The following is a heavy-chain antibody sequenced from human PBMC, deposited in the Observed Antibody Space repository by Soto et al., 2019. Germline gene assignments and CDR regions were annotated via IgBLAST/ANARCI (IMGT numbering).Heavy chain of an antibody. CDR3: ATLDVDIVATITWFDP. V-gene: IGHV3-48*03. CDR2: ISSSGSTI. D-gene: IGHD5-12*01. J-gene: IGHJ5*02. Sequence: GGSLRLSCAASGITFSSYEMNWVRQAPGKGLEWVSYISSSGSTIYYADSVKGRFTISRDNAKNSLYLQMNRLRADDTAVYYCATLDVDIVATITWFDPWGQGTLVTVSS. CDR1: GITFSSYE.